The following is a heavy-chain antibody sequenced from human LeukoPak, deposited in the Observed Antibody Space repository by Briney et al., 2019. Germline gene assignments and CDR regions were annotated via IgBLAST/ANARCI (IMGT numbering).Heavy chain of an antibody. Sequence: PGGSLRLSCAASGFTFSNYGMHWVRQAPGKGLEWVAVISYDGSNKYYADSVKGRFTISRDNSKNTVYLQMNSLRAEDTAVYYCAKVAQSFTLAHLHFDYWGQGTLVTVSS. V-gene: IGHV3-30*18. CDR3: AKVAQSFTLAHLHFDY. J-gene: IGHJ4*02. CDR1: GFTFSNYG. D-gene: IGHD2-15*01. CDR2: ISYDGSNK.